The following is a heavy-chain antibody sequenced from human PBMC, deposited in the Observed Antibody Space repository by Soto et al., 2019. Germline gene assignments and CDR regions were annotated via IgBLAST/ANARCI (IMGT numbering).Heavy chain of an antibody. D-gene: IGHD3-3*01. CDR2: FIPVYRTL. Sequence: SVKVSCKASGGSFGNSAINWVRQTPGQGLEWLGGFIPVYRTLNYAQRFQGRVTITADESTGTAYMTLSSLVSDDTAVYYCATGVIWIGYFTVDSWGQGTRVTVS. V-gene: IGHV1-69*13. J-gene: IGHJ4*02. CDR3: ATGVIWIGYFTVDS. CDR1: GGSFGNSA.